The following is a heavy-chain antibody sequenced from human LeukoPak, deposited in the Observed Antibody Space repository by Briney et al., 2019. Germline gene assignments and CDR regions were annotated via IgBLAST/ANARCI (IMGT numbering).Heavy chain of an antibody. CDR3: AKGIEYSSSPEDY. CDR1: GFTFSSYA. Sequence: GRSLRLSCAASGFTFSSYAMHWVRQAPGKGLEWVSAISGSGGSTYYADSVKGRFTISRDNSKNTLYLQMNSLRAEDTAVYYCAKGIEYSSSPEDYWGQGTLVTVSS. D-gene: IGHD6-6*01. CDR2: ISGSGGST. J-gene: IGHJ4*02. V-gene: IGHV3-23*01.